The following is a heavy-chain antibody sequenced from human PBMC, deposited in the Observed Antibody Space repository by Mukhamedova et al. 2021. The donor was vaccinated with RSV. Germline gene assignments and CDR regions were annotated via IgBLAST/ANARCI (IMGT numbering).Heavy chain of an antibody. CDR3: AREYPGDYLRGSFNI. V-gene: IGHV4-38-2*02. CDR2: IYYSGST. CDR1: ISSGYY. J-gene: IGHJ3*02. Sequence: ISSGYYWGWIRQPPGKGPEWIGSIYYSGSTYNNPSLQSRATISIDTSKNQFSLNLTSVTAADTAVYYCAREYPGDYLRGSFNIW. D-gene: IGHD4-17*01.